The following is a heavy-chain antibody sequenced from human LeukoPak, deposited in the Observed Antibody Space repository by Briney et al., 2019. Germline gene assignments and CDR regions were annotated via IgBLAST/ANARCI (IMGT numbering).Heavy chain of an antibody. CDR1: AGSISSYF. D-gene: IGHD1-7*01. CDR3: ARLITGTTTAFDI. CDR2: VYTSGST. J-gene: IGHJ3*02. V-gene: IGHV4-4*07. Sequence: SETLSLTCTVSAGSISSYFWSWIRQPAGKGLEWIGRVYTSGSTHYNPSLKTRLTMSVDTSKNQFSLKLSSVTAADTAVYYCARLITGTTTAFDIWGQGTMVTVSS.